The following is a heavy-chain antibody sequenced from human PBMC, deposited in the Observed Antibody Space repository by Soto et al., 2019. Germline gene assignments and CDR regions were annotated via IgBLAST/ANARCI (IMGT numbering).Heavy chain of an antibody. CDR3: AREMFLVGATTSWFDP. Sequence: WIRQSPSRGLEWLGRTYYRSKWYNDYAVSVKSRITINPDTSKNQFSLQLNSVTPEDTAVYYCAREMFLVGATTSWFDPWGQGTLVTV. D-gene: IGHD1-26*01. J-gene: IGHJ5*02. CDR2: TYYRSKWYN. V-gene: IGHV6-1*01.